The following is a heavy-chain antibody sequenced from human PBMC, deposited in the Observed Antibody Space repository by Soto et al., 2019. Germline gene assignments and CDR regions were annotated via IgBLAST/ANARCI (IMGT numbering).Heavy chain of an antibody. CDR3: ARVDSGSSLYWFDP. D-gene: IGHD6-19*01. CDR2: IYYSGST. J-gene: IGHJ5*02. Sequence: SETLSLTCTLSGRSISSGGYYWSWIRQHPGKGLEWIGYIYYSGSTYYNPSLKSRVTISVDTSKNQFSLKLSSLTAADTAVYYCARVDSGSSLYWFDPWGQGTLVTVSS. CDR1: GRSISSGGYY. V-gene: IGHV4-31*03.